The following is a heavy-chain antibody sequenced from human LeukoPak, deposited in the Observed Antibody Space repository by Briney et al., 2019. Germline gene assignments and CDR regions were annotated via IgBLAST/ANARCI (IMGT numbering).Heavy chain of an antibody. Sequence: PGGSLRLSCAASGFTFTSYAMSWVRQAPGKGLEWVSAISGNGGATYYADSVKGRFTISRDNSKNTLHLQMNSLRAEDTALYYCAKATTAMVVDNFFDYWGQGTLVSLSS. D-gene: IGHD2-15*01. CDR3: AKATTAMVVDNFFDY. CDR2: ISGNGGAT. J-gene: IGHJ4*02. V-gene: IGHV3-23*01. CDR1: GFTFTSYA.